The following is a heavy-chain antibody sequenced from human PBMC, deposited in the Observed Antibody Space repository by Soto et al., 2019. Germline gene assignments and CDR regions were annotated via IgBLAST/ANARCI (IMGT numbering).Heavy chain of an antibody. Sequence: QLQLQESGPGLVKPSETLSLTCTVSGGSISSSSYYWGWIRQPPGKGLEWIGSIYYSGSTYYNPSLKSRVTISVDTSKNQFSLKLSSVTAADTAVYYCARSGQWLVPFDYWGQGTLVTVSS. D-gene: IGHD6-19*01. CDR2: IYYSGST. V-gene: IGHV4-39*01. CDR3: ARSGQWLVPFDY. CDR1: GGSISSSSYY. J-gene: IGHJ4*02.